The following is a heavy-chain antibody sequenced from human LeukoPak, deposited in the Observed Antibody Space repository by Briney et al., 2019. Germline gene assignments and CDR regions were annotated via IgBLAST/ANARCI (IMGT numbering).Heavy chain of an antibody. CDR2: ISGSGGGA. CDR1: GITLSNYG. V-gene: IGHV3-23*01. CDR3: AKRGVVIRVFLVGLHKEAYYFDS. J-gene: IGHJ4*02. D-gene: IGHD3-10*01. Sequence: GGSLRLSCAVSGITLSNYGMSWVRQAPGKGLEWVAGISGSGGGAQYADSVKGRFTISRDNAKNRLYLHMNSLRAEATAMYFCAKRGVVIRVFLVGLHKEAYYFDSWGQGVLVTVSS.